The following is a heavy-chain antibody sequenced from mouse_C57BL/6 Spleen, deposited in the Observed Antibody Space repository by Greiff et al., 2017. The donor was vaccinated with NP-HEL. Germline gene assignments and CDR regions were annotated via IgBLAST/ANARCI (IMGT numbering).Heavy chain of an antibody. CDR2: LSDGGSYT. J-gene: IGHJ3*01. CDR3: ARGGGNYPAWFAY. V-gene: IGHV5-4*03. Sequence: DVMLVESGGGLVKPGGSLKLSCAASGFTFSSYAMSWVRQTPEKRLEWVATLSDGGSYTYYPDNVKGRFTISRDNAKNNLYLQMSHLKSEDTAMYYCARGGGNYPAWFAYWGQGTLVTVSA. D-gene: IGHD2-1*01. CDR1: GFTFSSYA.